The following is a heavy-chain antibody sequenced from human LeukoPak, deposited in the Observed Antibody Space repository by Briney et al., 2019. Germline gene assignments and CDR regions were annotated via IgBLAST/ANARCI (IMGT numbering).Heavy chain of an antibody. CDR1: GFTFSSFP. J-gene: IGHJ4*02. Sequence: GGSLRLSCAASGFTFSSFPMSWVRQAPGTGLEWVSIIGGNGGGTYYADSVKGRFTISRDNSKNTLYLQMNSLRAEDTAVYYCAKEPRGYSYGFDYWGQGTLVTVSS. CDR2: IGGNGGGT. CDR3: AKEPRGYSYGFDY. D-gene: IGHD5-18*01. V-gene: IGHV3-23*01.